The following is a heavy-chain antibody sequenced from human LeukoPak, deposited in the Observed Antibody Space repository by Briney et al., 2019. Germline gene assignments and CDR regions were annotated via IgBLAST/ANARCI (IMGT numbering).Heavy chain of an antibody. CDR2: ISAYNGNT. CDR1: GYTFTSYG. V-gene: IGHV1-18*01. J-gene: IGHJ4*02. D-gene: IGHD3-22*01. Sequence: GASVKVSCTASGYTFTSYGISWVRQAPGQGLEWMGWISAYNGNTNYAQKLQGRVTMTTDTSTSTAYMELRSLRSDDTAVYYCARYDSSGYQGWAFDYWGQGTLVTVSS. CDR3: ARYDSSGYQGWAFDY.